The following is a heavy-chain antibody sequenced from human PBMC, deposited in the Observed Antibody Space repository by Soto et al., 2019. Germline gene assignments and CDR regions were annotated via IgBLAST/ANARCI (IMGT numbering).Heavy chain of an antibody. CDR3: TYCQTTVITFDY. CDR1: GGTFSSYA. D-gene: IGHD4-17*01. J-gene: IGHJ4*02. Sequence: QVQLVQSGAEVKKPGSSVKVSCKASGGTFSSYAISWVRQAPGQGLKWMGGIIPIFGTANYAQKFQGRVTITADESTTTAYMELSSLRSEDTAVYYCTYCQTTVITFDYWGQGTLVTVSS. V-gene: IGHV1-69*01. CDR2: IIPIFGTA.